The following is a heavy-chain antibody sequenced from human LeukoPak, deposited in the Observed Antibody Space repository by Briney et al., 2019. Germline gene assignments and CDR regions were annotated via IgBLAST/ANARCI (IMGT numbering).Heavy chain of an antibody. CDR1: GFTFSSYA. CDR3: AREAAAGNNPYYYYYYGMDV. J-gene: IGHJ6*02. D-gene: IGHD6-13*01. Sequence: GGSLRLSCAASGFTFSSYAMRWVREAPGKGLEWGAVISYDGSNKYYADSVKGRFTMSRDNSKDTLYLQMNSLRAEDTAVYYCAREAAAGNNPYYYYYYGMDVWGQGTTVTVSS. V-gene: IGHV3-30*04. CDR2: ISYDGSNK.